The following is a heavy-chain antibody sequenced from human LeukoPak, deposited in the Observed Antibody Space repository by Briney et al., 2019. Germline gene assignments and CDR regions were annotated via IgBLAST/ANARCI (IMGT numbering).Heavy chain of an antibody. CDR3: TRAQSGYHYYYGMDV. Sequence: ASVKVSCKASGYTFTSYDVNWVRQATGRGLEWMGWMNPNIGHTGYAQKFQGRVTMTRNTSISTAYMELSSVTSEDTAVYYCTRAQSGYHYYYGMDVWGQGTTVTVSS. V-gene: IGHV1-8*01. D-gene: IGHD5-12*01. J-gene: IGHJ6*02. CDR2: MNPNIGHT. CDR1: GYTFTSYD.